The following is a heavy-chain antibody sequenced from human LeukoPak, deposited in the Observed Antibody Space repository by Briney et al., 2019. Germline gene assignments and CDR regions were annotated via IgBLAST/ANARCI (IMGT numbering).Heavy chain of an antibody. D-gene: IGHD6-6*01. V-gene: IGHV3-48*03. Sequence: GGSLRLSCVASGFTLSNYEMNWVRQAPGKGLEWISYIRPSSSNIYYADSVKGRFTVSRDNVKSSVFLQMNSLRVEDTAVYYCARDVSEYSSLEVDFYGMDVWGQGTTVTVS. CDR2: IRPSSSNI. CDR1: GFTLSNYE. J-gene: IGHJ6*02. CDR3: ARDVSEYSSLEVDFYGMDV.